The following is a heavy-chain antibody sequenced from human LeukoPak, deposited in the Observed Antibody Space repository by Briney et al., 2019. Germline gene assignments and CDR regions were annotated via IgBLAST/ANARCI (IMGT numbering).Heavy chain of an antibody. V-gene: IGHV1-69*13. CDR1: GYTFTGYY. D-gene: IGHD1-26*01. Sequence: ASVKVSCKASGYTFTGYYMHWVRQAPGQGLEWMGGIIPIFGTANYAQKFQGRVTITADESTSTAYMELSSLRSEDTAVYYCATIGIVGATRNWFDPWGQGTLVTVSS. CDR2: IIPIFGTA. J-gene: IGHJ5*02. CDR3: ATIGIVGATRNWFDP.